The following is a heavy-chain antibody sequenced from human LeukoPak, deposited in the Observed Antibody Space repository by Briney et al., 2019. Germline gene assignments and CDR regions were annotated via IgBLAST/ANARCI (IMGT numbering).Heavy chain of an antibody. D-gene: IGHD1-26*01. CDR3: ARQRVGAISWFDP. Sequence: SETLSLTCTVSGGSISSYYWNWLRQPPGKGPEWIGYIYYSGSTKYNPSLKSRVTISVDTSKNQFSLKLSSVTAADTAVYYCARQRVGAISWFDPWGQGTLVTVSS. CDR1: GGSISSYY. V-gene: IGHV4-59*08. CDR2: IYYSGST. J-gene: IGHJ5*02.